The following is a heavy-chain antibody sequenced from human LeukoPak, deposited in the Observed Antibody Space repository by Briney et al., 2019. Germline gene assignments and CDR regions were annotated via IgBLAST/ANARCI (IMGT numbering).Heavy chain of an antibody. V-gene: IGHV1-69*13. D-gene: IGHD3-3*01. Sequence: ASVKVSCKASGGTFSSYAISWVRQAPGQGLEWMGGIIPIFGTANYAQKFQGRVTITADESTSTAYMELSSLRSEDTAVYYCARDPGVTIFGVVNYGMDVWGQGTTVTVSS. CDR3: ARDPGVTIFGVVNYGMDV. J-gene: IGHJ6*02. CDR2: IIPIFGTA. CDR1: GGTFSSYA.